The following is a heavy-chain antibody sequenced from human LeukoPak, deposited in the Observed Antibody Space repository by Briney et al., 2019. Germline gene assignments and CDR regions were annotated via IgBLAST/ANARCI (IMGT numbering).Heavy chain of an antibody. D-gene: IGHD3-22*01. CDR3: ARDIPYDSSGYYYGFFDY. J-gene: IGHJ4*02. CDR2: IYYSGST. V-gene: IGHV4-30-4*08. CDR1: GGSISSGSYY. Sequence: SQTLSLTCTVSGGSISSGSYYWSWIRQPPGKGLEWIGYIYYSGSTYYNPSLKSRVTISVDTSKNQFSLKLSSVTAADTAVYYCARDIPYDSSGYYYGFFDYWGQGTLVTVSS.